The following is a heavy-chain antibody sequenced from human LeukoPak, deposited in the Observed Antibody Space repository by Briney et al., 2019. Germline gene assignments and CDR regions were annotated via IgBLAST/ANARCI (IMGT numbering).Heavy chain of an antibody. J-gene: IGHJ4*02. Sequence: SETLSLTCTVSGGSISSYYWSWIRQPPGKGLEWIGYIYYSGSTNYNPSLKSRVTISLDTSKNQISLKLSSVTAADTAVYYCARHTTVVPPHYYDYWGQGTLVTVSS. CDR1: GGSISSYY. CDR2: IYYSGST. V-gene: IGHV4-59*08. CDR3: ARHTTVVPPHYYDY. D-gene: IGHD4-23*01.